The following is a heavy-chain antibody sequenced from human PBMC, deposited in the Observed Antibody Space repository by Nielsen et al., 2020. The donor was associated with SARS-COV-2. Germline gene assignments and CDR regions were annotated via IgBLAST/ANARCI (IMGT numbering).Heavy chain of an antibody. J-gene: IGHJ2*01. CDR1: GFTFSDYY. D-gene: IGHD5-12*01. CDR3: ARNGHGGYDWSPRYFDL. Sequence: GESLKISCAASGFTFSDYYMSWVRQYPGRGLEWVSYINTPATIYYADSLKGRFTISRVNPKNSLYLQMNSLRAEDTAVYYCARNGHGGYDWSPRYFDLWGRGTLVTVSS. V-gene: IGHV3-11*01. CDR2: INTPATI.